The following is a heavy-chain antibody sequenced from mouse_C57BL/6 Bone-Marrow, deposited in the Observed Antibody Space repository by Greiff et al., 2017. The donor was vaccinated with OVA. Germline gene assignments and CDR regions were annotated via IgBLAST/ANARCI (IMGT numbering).Heavy chain of an antibody. CDR1: GFNIKDDY. D-gene: IGHD2-3*01. CDR3: TTDDGYTGY. V-gene: IGHV14-4*01. CDR2: IDPENGDT. Sequence: VQLQQSGAELVRPGASVKLSCTASGFNIKDDYMHWVKQRPEQGLEWIGWIDPENGDTEYASKFQGKATITAATSSNTAYLQLSSLPSEDTAVYYCTTDDGYTGYWGQGTTLTVSS. J-gene: IGHJ2*01.